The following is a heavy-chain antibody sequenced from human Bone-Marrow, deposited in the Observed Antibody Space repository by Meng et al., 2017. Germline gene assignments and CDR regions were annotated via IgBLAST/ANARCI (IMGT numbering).Heavy chain of an antibody. J-gene: IGHJ6*02. D-gene: IGHD2-2*02. V-gene: IGHV1-2*06. CDR2: INPNSGGT. CDR1: GYTFTGYY. CDR3: ASTDCSSTSCYTGYYYYGMDV. Sequence: ASVKVSCKVSGYTFTGYYMHWVRQAPGQGLEWMGRINPNSGGTNYAQKFQGRVTMTRDTSISTAYMELSRLRSDDTAVYYCASTDCSSTSCYTGYYYYGMDVWGQGTMVTVSS.